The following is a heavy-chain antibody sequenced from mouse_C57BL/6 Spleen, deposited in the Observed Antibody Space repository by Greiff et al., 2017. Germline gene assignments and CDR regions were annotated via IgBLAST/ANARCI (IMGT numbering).Heavy chain of an antibody. V-gene: IGHV1-81*01. D-gene: IGHD2-3*01. Sequence: VQLQQSGAELARPGASVKLSCKASGYTFTSYGISWVKQRTGQGLEWIGEIYPRSGNTYYNEKFKGKATLTADKSSSTAYMELRSLTSEDSAVCFCAPPYEDAMDYWGQGTSVTVSS. CDR3: APPYEDAMDY. J-gene: IGHJ4*01. CDR1: GYTFTSYG. CDR2: IYPRSGNT.